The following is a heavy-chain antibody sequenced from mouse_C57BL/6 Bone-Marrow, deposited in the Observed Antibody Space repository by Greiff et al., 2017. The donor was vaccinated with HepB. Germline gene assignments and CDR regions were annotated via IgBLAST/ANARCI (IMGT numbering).Heavy chain of an antibody. J-gene: IGHJ4*01. CDR3: ARPDYYGSSYNADY. Sequence: EVMLVESGGDLVKPGGSLKLSCAASGFTFSSYGMSWVRQTPDKRLEWVATISSGGSYTYYPDSVKGRFTISRDNAKNTLYLQMSSLKSEDTAMYYCARPDYYGSSYNADYWGQGTSVTVSS. CDR1: GFTFSSYG. V-gene: IGHV5-6*01. D-gene: IGHD1-1*01. CDR2: ISSGGSYT.